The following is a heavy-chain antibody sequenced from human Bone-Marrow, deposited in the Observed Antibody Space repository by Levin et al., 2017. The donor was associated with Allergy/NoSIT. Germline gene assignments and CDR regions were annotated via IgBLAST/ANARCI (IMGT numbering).Heavy chain of an antibody. CDR1: GFSFSNSA. D-gene: IGHD6-13*01. V-gene: IGHV3-21*01. J-gene: IGHJ4*02. CDR3: ARVKQETKDYRSNWYVDY. Sequence: GGSLRLSCAASGFSFSNSAMNWVHQAPGKGLEWVSSITSSSSDVYYADSVKGRFTISRDNTKNSLFLQMNSLRADDTAVYYCARVKQETKDYRSNWYVDYWGQGILLTVSS. CDR2: ITSSSSDV.